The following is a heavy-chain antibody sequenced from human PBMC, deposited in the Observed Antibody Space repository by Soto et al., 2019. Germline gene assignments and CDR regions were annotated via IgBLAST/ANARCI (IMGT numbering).Heavy chain of an antibody. CDR1: GGTFSSYA. D-gene: IGHD5-12*01. J-gene: IGHJ5*02. CDR2: IIPIFGTA. CDR3: ARDVEMATIRWFDP. Sequence: SVKVSFKASGGTFSSYAISWVRQAPGQGLEWMGGIIPIFGTANYAQKFQGRVTITADESTSTAYMELSSLRSEDTAVYYCARDVEMATIRWFDPWGQGTLVTVSS. V-gene: IGHV1-69*13.